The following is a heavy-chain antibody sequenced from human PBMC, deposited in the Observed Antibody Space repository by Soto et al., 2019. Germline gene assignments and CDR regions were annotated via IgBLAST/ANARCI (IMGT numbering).Heavy chain of an antibody. CDR3: ARGPLYYFDY. CDR2: ISSRSTNT. J-gene: IGHJ4*02. Sequence: ELQLVESGGGLVKLGGSLRLSCEDSGFTLSSYTMNWVRRAPGKGLEWVSSISSRSTNTHYADSVRGRFTISRDNAKRSLYLQMNSLRAEDTAVYCCARGPLYYFDYWGQGTLVTVSS. V-gene: IGHV3-21*02. CDR1: GFTLSSYT.